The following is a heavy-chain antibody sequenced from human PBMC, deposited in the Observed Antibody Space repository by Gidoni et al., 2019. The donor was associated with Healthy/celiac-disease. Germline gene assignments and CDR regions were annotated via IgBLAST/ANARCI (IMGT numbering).Heavy chain of an antibody. CDR3: ATQPAANYYYDGMDV. CDR1: GYTFTSYY. J-gene: IGHJ6*02. Sequence: QVQLVQSGAEVKKPGASVKVSCKASGYTFTSYYMHWVRQAPGQGLEWMGIINPSGGSTSYAQKFQGRVTMTRDTSTSTVYMELSSLRSEDTAVYYCATQPAANYYYDGMDVWGQGTTVTVSS. V-gene: IGHV1-46*03. CDR2: INPSGGST. D-gene: IGHD2-2*01.